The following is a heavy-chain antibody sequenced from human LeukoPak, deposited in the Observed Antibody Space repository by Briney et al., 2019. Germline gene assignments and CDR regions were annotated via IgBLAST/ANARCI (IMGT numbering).Heavy chain of an antibody. J-gene: IGHJ4*02. V-gene: IGHV3-23*01. CDR1: GFTFSSYV. Sequence: GGSLRLSCAASGFTFSSYVMNWVRQAPGKGLEWVSGISDSGGSTYYADSVKGRFTISRDNSKNTLYLQMNSLRAEDTAVYYCAKLPGRAADYWGQGTLVTVSS. CDR3: AKLPGRAADY. CDR2: ISDSGGST.